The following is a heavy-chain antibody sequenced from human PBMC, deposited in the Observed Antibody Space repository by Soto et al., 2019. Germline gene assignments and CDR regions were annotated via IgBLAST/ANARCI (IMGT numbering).Heavy chain of an antibody. CDR1: GGSMGEYF. Sequence: PSETLSLTCSGSGGSMGEYFWSWIRQSPGKGLEWIGYIYYLGSTDYNPSLKSRVTISVDTSKRQFSLRLTSVNAADTAVYYCARDGYDGSGSPYPAYWGPGTQVTVS. V-gene: IGHV4-59*01. CDR2: IYYLGST. CDR3: ARDGYDGSGSPYPAY. D-gene: IGHD3-10*01. J-gene: IGHJ4*02.